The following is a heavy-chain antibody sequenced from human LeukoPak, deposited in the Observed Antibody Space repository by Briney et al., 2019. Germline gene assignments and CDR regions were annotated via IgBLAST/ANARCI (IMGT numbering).Heavy chain of an antibody. Sequence: PSETLSLTCTVSGGSVSSGSYYWSWIRQPPGKGLEWIGYIYYSGSTNYNPSLKSRVTISVDTSKNQFSLKLSSVTAADTAVYYCARGGGSYETLLPVDYWGEGTLVTVSS. CDR1: GGSVSSGSYY. V-gene: IGHV4-61*01. CDR2: IYYSGST. D-gene: IGHD1-26*01. J-gene: IGHJ4*02. CDR3: ARGGGSYETLLPVDY.